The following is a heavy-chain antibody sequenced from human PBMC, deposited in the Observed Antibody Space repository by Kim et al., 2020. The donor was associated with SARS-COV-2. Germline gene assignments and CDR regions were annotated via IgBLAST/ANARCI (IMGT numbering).Heavy chain of an antibody. Sequence: KIRFTISVETSKNQFSLKLSSVTAADTAVYYCARTYYDILTGYYPYYFDYWGQGTLVTVSS. V-gene: IGHV4-59*01. D-gene: IGHD3-9*01. J-gene: IGHJ4*02. CDR3: ARTYYDILTGYYPYYFDY.